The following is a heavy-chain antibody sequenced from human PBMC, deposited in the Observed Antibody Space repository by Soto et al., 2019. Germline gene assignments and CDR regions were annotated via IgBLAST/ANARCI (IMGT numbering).Heavy chain of an antibody. J-gene: IGHJ4*02. V-gene: IGHV3-30*18. CDR2: ISYDGNNK. Sequence: QVQLVESGGGVVQPGRSLRLSCAASGFTFNNYGIHWVRQAPGKGLEWVAVISYDGNNKYYADSVKGRFTISRDNSENTLYLQMNSLRAEDTAVYYCAKAGGYYDSGRYYYDYFDYWGQGTLVTVSS. CDR1: GFTFNNYG. D-gene: IGHD3-22*01. CDR3: AKAGGYYDSGRYYYDYFDY.